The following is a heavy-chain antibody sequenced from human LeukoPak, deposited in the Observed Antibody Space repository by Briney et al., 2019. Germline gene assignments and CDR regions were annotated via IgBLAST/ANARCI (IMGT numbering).Heavy chain of an antibody. Sequence: SQTLSLTCTVSGGSISSGAYYWSWVRQPPGKGLEWIGYIYHSGSTYYNPSLKSRVTISVDTSKNQFSLRLSSVTAADTAVYYCARTATYYNNYYFDYWGQGTLVTVSS. D-gene: IGHD3-10*01. CDR1: GGSISSGAYY. V-gene: IGHV4-30-2*01. J-gene: IGHJ4*02. CDR3: ARTATYYNNYYFDY. CDR2: IYHSGST.